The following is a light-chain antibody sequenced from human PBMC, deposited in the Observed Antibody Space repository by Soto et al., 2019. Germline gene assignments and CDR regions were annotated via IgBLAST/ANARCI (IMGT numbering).Light chain of an antibody. CDR1: QSVSSN. Sequence: ELVMTQSPANRSVAPGYRATLSWRASQSVSSNLAWYQQRPGQAPRLLIYGASTRATGIPARFSGSGSGSEFTLTISCLQSEDFAVYYCQQYNKWPPETFGQGTKVEIK. V-gene: IGKV3-15*01. CDR3: QQYNKWPPET. J-gene: IGKJ1*01. CDR2: GAS.